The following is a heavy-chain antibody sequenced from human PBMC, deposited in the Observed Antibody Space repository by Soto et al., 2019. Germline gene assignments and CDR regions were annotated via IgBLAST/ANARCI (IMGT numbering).Heavy chain of an antibody. Sequence: SETLSLTCTVSGGSISSYYWSWIRQPPGKGLEWIGYIYYSGSTNYNPSLKSRVTISVDTSKNQFSLKLSSVTAADTAVYYCARGWNGATTYFDYWGQGTLVTVSS. CDR2: IYYSGST. D-gene: IGHD5-12*01. CDR3: ARGWNGATTYFDY. V-gene: IGHV4-59*01. J-gene: IGHJ4*02. CDR1: GGSISSYY.